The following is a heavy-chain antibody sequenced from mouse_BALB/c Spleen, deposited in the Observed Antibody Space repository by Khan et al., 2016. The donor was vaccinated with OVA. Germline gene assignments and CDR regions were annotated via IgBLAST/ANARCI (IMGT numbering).Heavy chain of an antibody. Sequence: QVQLQQSGTELVRPGASVKLSCKASGYTFTNYWINWVKQRPGQGLEWIGNIYPSDSYTNYNQKFKDKATLTVDKSSSTASMQLSRPTSEDSSDFYSTREGGDGSSFAYWGQGTLVTVSA. J-gene: IGHJ3*01. V-gene: IGHV1S126*01. CDR3: TREGGDGSSFAY. CDR2: IYPSDSYT. D-gene: IGHD2-3*01. CDR1: GYTFTNYW.